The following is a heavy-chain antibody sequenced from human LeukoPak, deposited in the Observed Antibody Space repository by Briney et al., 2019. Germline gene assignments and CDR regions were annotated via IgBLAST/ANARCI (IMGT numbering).Heavy chain of an antibody. CDR3: IVVVEPPDSDGFDV. CDR2: INADGSIR. J-gene: IGHJ3*01. CDR1: GFTFGNSW. Sequence: PGGSLTLSCAASGFTFGNSWVHWVRQAPGKGLVLVSLINADGSIRIYADSVRGRFPIARDKARNTLSLQMHSLTIEDTAVYYCIVVVEPPDSDGFDVWGQGTMITVSS. V-gene: IGHV3-74*01. D-gene: IGHD1-14*01.